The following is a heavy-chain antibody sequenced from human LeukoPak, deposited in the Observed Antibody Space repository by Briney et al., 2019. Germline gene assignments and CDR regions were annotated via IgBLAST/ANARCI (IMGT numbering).Heavy chain of an antibody. V-gene: IGHV5-51*01. J-gene: IGHJ4*02. CDR1: GYSFTSHW. Sequence: GESLKISCKGSGYSFTSHWIAWVRRMPGKGLEWMGIIYPGDPDTTYSPSFQGQVTISADKSISTAYLQWSSLKASDTAMYYCARHGDSNWYFDYWGQGTLVTVSS. CDR2: IYPGDPDT. CDR3: ARHGDSNWYFDY. D-gene: IGHD6-13*01.